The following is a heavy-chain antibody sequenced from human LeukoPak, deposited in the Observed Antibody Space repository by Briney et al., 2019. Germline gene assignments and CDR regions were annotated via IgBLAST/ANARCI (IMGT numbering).Heavy chain of an antibody. D-gene: IGHD5-18*01. Sequence: SETLSLTCAVYGGSFSGYYWSWIRQPPGKGLEWIGEINHSGSTNYNPSLKSRVTISVDTSKNQFSLKLSSVTAADMAVYYCARRYSYGDFDYWGQGTLVTVSS. CDR3: ARRYSYGDFDY. CDR2: INHSGST. V-gene: IGHV4-34*01. CDR1: GGSFSGYY. J-gene: IGHJ4*02.